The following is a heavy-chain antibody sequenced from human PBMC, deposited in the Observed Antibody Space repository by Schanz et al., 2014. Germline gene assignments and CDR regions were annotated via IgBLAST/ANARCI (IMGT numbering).Heavy chain of an antibody. CDR3: ARDGVDAAAGGNY. CDR1: GYTFTDYG. D-gene: IGHD6-13*01. CDR2: ISAYNGNT. V-gene: IGHV1-18*01. J-gene: IGHJ4*02. Sequence: QVQVVQSGAEVKKPGASVKVSCKASGYTFTDYGVIWVRQAPGQGLEWMGWISAYNGNTNYAQKLQGRVTMTTDTSTGTAYMELSSLRSEDTAVYYCARDGVDAAAGGNYWGQGTLVTVSS.